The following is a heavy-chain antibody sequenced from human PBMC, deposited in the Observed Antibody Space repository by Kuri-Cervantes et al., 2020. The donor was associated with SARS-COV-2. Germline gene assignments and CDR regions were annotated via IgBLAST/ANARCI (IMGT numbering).Heavy chain of an antibody. V-gene: IGHV1-3*01. CDR3: ARLIVVVAATGSDAFDI. D-gene: IGHD2-15*01. J-gene: IGHJ3*02. CDR1: GYTFTSYA. CDR2: INAGNGNT. Sequence: ASVKVSCKASGYTFTSYAMHWVRQAPGQRLEWMGWINAGNGNTKYSQKFQGRVTITRDTSASTAYMELSSLRSEDTAVYYCARLIVVVAATGSDAFDIWGQGTMVTVSS.